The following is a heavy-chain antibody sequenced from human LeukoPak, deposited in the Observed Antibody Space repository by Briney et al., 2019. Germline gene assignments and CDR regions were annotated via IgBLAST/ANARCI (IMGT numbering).Heavy chain of an antibody. Sequence: SETLSLTCTVSGGSISSYYWSWIRQPAGKGLEWIGRIYTSGSTNYNPSLKSRVTMLVDTSKNQFSLKLSSVTAADTAVYYCASYYYDFWSGSHYYYYMDVWGKGTTVTVSS. V-gene: IGHV4-4*07. CDR2: IYTSGST. CDR1: GGSISSYY. CDR3: ASYYYDFWSGSHYYYYMDV. J-gene: IGHJ6*03. D-gene: IGHD3-3*01.